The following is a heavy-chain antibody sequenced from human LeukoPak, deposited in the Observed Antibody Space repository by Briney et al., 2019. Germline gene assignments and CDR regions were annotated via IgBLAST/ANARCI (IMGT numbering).Heavy chain of an antibody. CDR1: GFAFSSYW. J-gene: IGHJ4*02. D-gene: IGHD6-19*01. CDR2: IYSNGNT. V-gene: IGHV3-53*01. CDR3: ARVRNVNSVAGTVDY. Sequence: GGSLRLSCAASGFAFSSYWMSWVRQAPGKGLEWVSVIYSNGNTYYADSVKGRFTISRDNSKNTLYLQMNSLRAEDTAVYYCARVRNVNSVAGTVDYWGQGTLVTVSS.